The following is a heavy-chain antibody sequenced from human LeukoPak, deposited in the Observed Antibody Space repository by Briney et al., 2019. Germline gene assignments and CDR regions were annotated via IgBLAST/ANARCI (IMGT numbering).Heavy chain of an antibody. J-gene: IGHJ5*02. V-gene: IGHV1-2*02. CDR3: ARGATYYASGTFYP. D-gene: IGHD3-10*01. Sequence: ASVKVSCKTSGYSSTDNYIFWVRQAPGEGPEWMGWINPRSGSTDYAQKFQGRATLTSDTSISTVYLELTRLKSDDTAVYYCARGATYYASGTFYPWGQGTLDTVSS. CDR1: GYSSTDNY. CDR2: INPRSGST.